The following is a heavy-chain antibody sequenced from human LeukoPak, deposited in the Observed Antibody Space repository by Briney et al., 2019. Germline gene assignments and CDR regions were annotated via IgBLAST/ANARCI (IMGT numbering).Heavy chain of an antibody. CDR1: GYTFTSYG. J-gene: IGHJ6*02. V-gene: IGHV1-18*01. Sequence: ASVKVSCKASGYTFTSYGISWVRQAPGQGLEWMGWISAYNGNTNYAQKLQGRVTMTTDTPTSTAYMELRSLRSDDTAVYYCARDPGYAVKNGVWDYYGMDVWGQGTTVTVSS. CDR2: ISAYNGNT. CDR3: ARDPGYAVKNGVWDYYGMDV. D-gene: IGHD2-15*01.